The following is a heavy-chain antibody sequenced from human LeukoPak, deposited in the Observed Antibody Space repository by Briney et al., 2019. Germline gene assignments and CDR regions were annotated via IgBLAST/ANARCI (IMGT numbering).Heavy chain of an antibody. CDR3: ARDLVVVVPAAIGSEAYYYDMDV. J-gene: IGHJ6*02. D-gene: IGHD2-2*02. Sequence: SETLSLTCTVSGGSISSYYWSWIRQPPGKGLEWIGYIYYSGSTNYNPSLKSRVTISVDTSKNQFSLKLSSVTAADTAVYYCARDLVVVVPAAIGSEAYYYDMDVWGQGTTVTVSS. CDR1: GGSISSYY. CDR2: IYYSGST. V-gene: IGHV4-59*01.